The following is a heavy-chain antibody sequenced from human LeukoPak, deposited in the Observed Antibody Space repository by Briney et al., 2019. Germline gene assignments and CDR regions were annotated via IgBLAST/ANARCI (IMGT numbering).Heavy chain of an antibody. CDR1: GFTFSSYS. J-gene: IGHJ4*02. Sequence: GGSLRLSCAASGFTFSSYSMNWVRQAPGKGLEWVSYISSRSSTIYYADSVKGRFTISRDNAKNSLYLQMNSLRAEDTAVYYCARGPSGYHNTGGQGTLVTVSS. CDR2: ISSRSSTI. D-gene: IGHD5-12*01. V-gene: IGHV3-48*01. CDR3: ARGPSGYHNT.